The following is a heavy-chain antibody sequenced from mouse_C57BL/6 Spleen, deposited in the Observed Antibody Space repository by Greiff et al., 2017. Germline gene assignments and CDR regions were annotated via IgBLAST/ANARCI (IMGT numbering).Heavy chain of an antibody. Sequence: QVQLQQPGAELVRPGSSVKLSCKASGYTFTSYWMDWVKQRPGQGLEWIGNIYPSDSETHYNQEFKDKATLTVDKSSSTAYMLLSSLTSEDSAVYYCARWDDGSSSPFAYWGQGTLVTVSA. V-gene: IGHV1-61*01. CDR2: IYPSDSET. J-gene: IGHJ3*01. CDR1: GYTFTSYW. D-gene: IGHD1-1*01. CDR3: ARWDDGSSSPFAY.